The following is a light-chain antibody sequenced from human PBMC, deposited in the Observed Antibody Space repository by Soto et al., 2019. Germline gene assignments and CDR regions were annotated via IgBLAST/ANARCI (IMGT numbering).Light chain of an antibody. J-gene: IGLJ2*01. CDR2: DNN. V-gene: IGLV1-44*01. CDR3: AAWDDSLNGVV. CDR1: AATIGSNA. Sequence: QSVLTQPPSASGTPGERVPFPGTGSAATIGSNAVNCNQQLPGTAPNHLIYDNNQGPSGVPDRFSGSKSGTSASLAISGLQSEDEADYYCAAWDDSLNGVVFGGGTKVTVL.